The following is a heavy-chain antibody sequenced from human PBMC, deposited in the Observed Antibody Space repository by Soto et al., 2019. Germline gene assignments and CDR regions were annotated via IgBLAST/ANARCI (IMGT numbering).Heavy chain of an antibody. CDR1: GYTFTSYA. Sequence: QVPLVQSGAEVKKPGASVKVSCKASGYTFTSYAMHWVRQAPGQRLEWMGWINAGNGNTKYSQKFQGRVTITRDTSASTAYMELSSLRSEDTAVYYCARVGITIFGVVINYYYYGMDVWGQGTTVTVSS. CDR2: INAGNGNT. CDR3: ARVGITIFGVVINYYYYGMDV. D-gene: IGHD3-3*01. V-gene: IGHV1-3*01. J-gene: IGHJ6*02.